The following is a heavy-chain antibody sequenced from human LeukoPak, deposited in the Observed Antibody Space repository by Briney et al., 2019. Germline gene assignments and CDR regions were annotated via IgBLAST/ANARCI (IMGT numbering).Heavy chain of an antibody. V-gene: IGHV4-31*03. CDR1: RDSVTSGGYF. J-gene: IGHJ3*02. CDR3: ARDVVVTSSPDAFDI. D-gene: IGHD2-21*02. Sequence: SETLSLTCTVSRDSVTSGGYFWTWIRHHPGRGIEWIGYIFNCGTTSYNPSLKSRVSISVDTSNNQFSLSLSSVTAADTAVYYCARDVVVTSSPDAFDIWGQGTMVAVSS. CDR2: IFNCGTT.